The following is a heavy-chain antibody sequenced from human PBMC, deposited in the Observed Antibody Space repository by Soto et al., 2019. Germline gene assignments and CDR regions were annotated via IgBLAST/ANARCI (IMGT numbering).Heavy chain of an antibody. V-gene: IGHV1-69*06. J-gene: IGHJ6*02. CDR3: ARVWGFSNV. Sequence: QVQLVQSGAEVKKPGSSVKVSCKASGGSFSSYAFNWVRQAPGQGREWLGVIIPIFGTANYAQTFQGRVTITADNSTSTVYMKLSIRRSEDTAMFFCARVWGFSNVCGQGTPVTVSS. D-gene: IGHD2-21*01. CDR2: IIPIFGTA. CDR1: GGSFSSYA.